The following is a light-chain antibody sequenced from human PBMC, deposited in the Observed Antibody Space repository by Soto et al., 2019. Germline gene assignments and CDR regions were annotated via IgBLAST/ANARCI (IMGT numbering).Light chain of an antibody. CDR1: NIGSES. Sequence: SDKRTQPPSVTVAPGQTARITSGGNNIGSESVHWYQQRPGQAPVLVVYDDSDRPSGIPERFSGSNSANTATLTISRVEAGDEADYYCQVWYSSTDLYVFGSGTKVTVL. CDR3: QVWYSSTDLYV. CDR2: DDS. J-gene: IGLJ1*01. V-gene: IGLV3-21*02.